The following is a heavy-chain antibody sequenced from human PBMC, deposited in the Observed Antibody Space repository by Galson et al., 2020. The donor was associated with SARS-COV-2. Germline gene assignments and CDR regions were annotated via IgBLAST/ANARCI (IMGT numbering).Heavy chain of an antibody. J-gene: IGHJ4*02. CDR3: ARVIGSSWYGNWYYFDY. Sequence: SETLSLTCTVSGGSISSYYWSWIRQPPGKGLEWIGYIYYSGSTNYNPSLKSRVTISVDTSKNQFSLKLSSVTAADTAVYYCARVIGSSWYGNWYYFDYWGQGTLVTVSS. D-gene: IGHD6-13*01. V-gene: IGHV4-59*01. CDR1: GGSISSYY. CDR2: IYYSGST.